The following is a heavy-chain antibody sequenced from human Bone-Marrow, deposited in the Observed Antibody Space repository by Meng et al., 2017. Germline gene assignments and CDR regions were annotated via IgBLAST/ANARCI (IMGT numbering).Heavy chain of an antibody. CDR1: GYSFTSYA. D-gene: IGHD6-13*01. CDR2: INAGNGQT. Sequence: QVQLWQSGAEVKKPGASVKLSCEASGYSFTSYAIHWVRQAPGESLEWMGWINAGNGQTKYSERFQGRVAIARDTSANTAYMELSGLRSDDTAMYYCARDEDISAAGKLFGDYWGQGTLVTVSS. J-gene: IGHJ4*02. CDR3: ARDEDISAAGKLFGDY. V-gene: IGHV1-3*01.